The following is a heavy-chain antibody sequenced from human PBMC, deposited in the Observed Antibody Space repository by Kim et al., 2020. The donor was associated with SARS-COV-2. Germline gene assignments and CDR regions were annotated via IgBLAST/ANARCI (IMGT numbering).Heavy chain of an antibody. CDR2: ISYDGSNK. Sequence: GGSLRLSCAASGFTFSSYAMHWVRQAPGKGLEWVAVISYDGSNKYYADSVKGRFTISRDNSKNTLYLQMNSLRAEDTAVYYCARDENRSSGWYGDGWGQGTLVTVSS. J-gene: IGHJ4*02. CDR1: GFTFSSYA. D-gene: IGHD6-19*01. V-gene: IGHV3-30-3*01. CDR3: ARDENRSSGWYGDG.